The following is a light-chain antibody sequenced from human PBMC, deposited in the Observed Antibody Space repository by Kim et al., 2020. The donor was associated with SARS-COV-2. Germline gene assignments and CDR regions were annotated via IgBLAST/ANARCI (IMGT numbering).Light chain of an antibody. Sequence: SPGESATPSCRTSKRSSSSSLVCYQQKPRHPPRRLIYGASSSTTAITDSCSGSGCATEFTLTISRMEPHDVAAYYCQQHGSSPLTFGGGTKVDIK. CDR1: KRSSSSS. V-gene: IGKV3-20*01. J-gene: IGKJ4*01. CDR3: QQHGSSPLT. CDR2: GAS.